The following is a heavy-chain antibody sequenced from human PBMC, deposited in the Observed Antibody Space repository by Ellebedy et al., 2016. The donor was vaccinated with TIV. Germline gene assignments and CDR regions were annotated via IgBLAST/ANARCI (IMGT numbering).Heavy chain of an antibody. V-gene: IGHV3-15*07. D-gene: IGHD3-10*01. Sequence: PGGSLRLSCAASGFTFSNAWMNWVRQAPGKGLEWVGRIKSKSSGGTTDYAAPGKGRFTISRDDSKNTLYLQMNGVKTEDTGVYYCGYGSGNYYRARWGQGTPVTVSS. J-gene: IGHJ4*02. CDR2: IKSKSSGGTT. CDR1: GFTFSNAW. CDR3: GYGSGNYYRAR.